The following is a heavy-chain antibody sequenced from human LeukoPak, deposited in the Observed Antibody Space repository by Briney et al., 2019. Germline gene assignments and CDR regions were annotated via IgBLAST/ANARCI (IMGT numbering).Heavy chain of an antibody. V-gene: IGHV3-48*03. CDR3: ARGGPDSSGSTFFDY. J-gene: IGHJ4*02. Sequence: QPGGSLRLSCAASGFTFSSYEMNWVRQAPGKGLEWVSYISSGGSTIYYADSVKGRFTISRDNAKNSLYLQMNSLRAEDTAVYYCARGGPDSSGSTFFDYWGQGTLVTASS. CDR2: ISSGGSTI. D-gene: IGHD3-22*01. CDR1: GFTFSSYE.